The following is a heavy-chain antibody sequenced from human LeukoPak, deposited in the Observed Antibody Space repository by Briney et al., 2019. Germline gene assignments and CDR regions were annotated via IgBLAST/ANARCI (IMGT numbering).Heavy chain of an antibody. D-gene: IGHD2-2*01. Sequence: PGGSLRLSCAASGFTFSSYEMNWVRQAPGKGLEWVSSISSSSSYIYYADSVKGRFTISRDNAKNSLYLQTNSLRAEDTAVYYCARDYCSSTSCYLVNWGQGTLVTVSS. CDR1: GFTFSSYE. CDR2: ISSSSSYI. V-gene: IGHV3-21*01. J-gene: IGHJ4*02. CDR3: ARDYCSSTSCYLVN.